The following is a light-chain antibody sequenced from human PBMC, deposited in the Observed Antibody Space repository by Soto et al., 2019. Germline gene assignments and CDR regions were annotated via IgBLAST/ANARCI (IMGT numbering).Light chain of an antibody. CDR2: DAS. J-gene: IGKJ5*01. V-gene: IGKV3-11*01. Sequence: EIVLTQSPATLSLSPGERATLSCRASQSVSSYLAWYQQKPGQAPRLLIYDASNRATGIPARFSGSGSGTEFTLTISSLQSEDFAVYYCQKYNSWPINFGQGTRLEIK. CDR1: QSVSSY. CDR3: QKYNSWPIN.